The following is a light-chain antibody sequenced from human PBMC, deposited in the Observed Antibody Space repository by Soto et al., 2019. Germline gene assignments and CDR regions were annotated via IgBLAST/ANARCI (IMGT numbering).Light chain of an antibody. V-gene: IGKV3-20*01. CDR3: QQYGSSPPT. J-gene: IGKJ1*01. CDR2: GAS. Sequence: EIVLTQSPGTLSFSPGERATLSCRASQSVTSSYLAWYQQKPGQAPRLLIYGASSRATGIPDRFSGSGSGKDFTLTISRLEPEDFGVYYCQQYGSSPPTFGQGTKVEIK. CDR1: QSVTSSY.